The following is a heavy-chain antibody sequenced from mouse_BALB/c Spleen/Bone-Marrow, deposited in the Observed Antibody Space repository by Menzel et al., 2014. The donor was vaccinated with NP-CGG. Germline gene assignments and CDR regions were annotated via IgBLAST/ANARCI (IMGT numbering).Heavy chain of an antibody. CDR3: VRFHYYFDY. J-gene: IGHJ2*01. CDR2: ILPGNGDT. Sequence: QVQLQQPGAELMKPGASVKISCKATGYTFSRDWIEWVKQRPGHGLEWIGEILPGNGDTNYNENFKGKATFTADTSSNTAYMQLSSLTSEDSAVYYCVRFHYYFDYWGQGTTLTVSS. CDR1: GYTFSRDW. V-gene: IGHV1-9*01.